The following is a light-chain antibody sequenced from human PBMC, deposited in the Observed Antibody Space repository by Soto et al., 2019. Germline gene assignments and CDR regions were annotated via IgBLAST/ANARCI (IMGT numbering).Light chain of an antibody. V-gene: IGLV2-14*01. Sequence: QSALTQPASVSGSLGQSITISCTGTISDVGGYNYVSWYQQHPGKAPKVMIYEVSNRPSGVSNRFSGSKSGNTASLTISGLQAEDEADYYCSSYTSDTTLVFGTGTKVTVL. CDR2: EVS. CDR3: SSYTSDTTLV. CDR1: ISDVGGYNY. J-gene: IGLJ1*01.